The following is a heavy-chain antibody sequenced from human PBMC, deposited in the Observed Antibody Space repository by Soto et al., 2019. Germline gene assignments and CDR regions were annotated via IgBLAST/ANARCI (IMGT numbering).Heavy chain of an antibody. CDR1: GDSVSSNNAA. J-gene: IGHJ2*01. V-gene: IGHV6-1*01. Sequence: SQTLSLTCAISGDSVSSNNAAWHWIRQSPSRGLEWLGRTYYRSKWYNDYAMSVKGRITINPDTSKDHFSLQLNSVTPEDTAVYYCARAHLIASRLMRYLDLWGRGTLVTVSS. CDR2: TYYRSKWYN. D-gene: IGHD6-6*01. CDR3: ARAHLIASRLMRYLDL.